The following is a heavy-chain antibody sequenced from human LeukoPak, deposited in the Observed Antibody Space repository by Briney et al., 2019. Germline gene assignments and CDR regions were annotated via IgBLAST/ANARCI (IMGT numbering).Heavy chain of an antibody. D-gene: IGHD3-22*01. V-gene: IGHV3-21*01. CDR1: GFTFSSYS. CDR3: ARLRRNSDSGGYYYYYDY. CDR2: INTISSYR. J-gene: IGHJ4*02. Sequence: GGSLRLSCAASGFTFSSYSFNWVRQAPGNGLEWVWSINTISSYRYYADSVKGRFTISRDNAKNSLSLQMNSPRVEDTAVYYCARLRRNSDSGGYYYYYDYWGQGTLVTVSS.